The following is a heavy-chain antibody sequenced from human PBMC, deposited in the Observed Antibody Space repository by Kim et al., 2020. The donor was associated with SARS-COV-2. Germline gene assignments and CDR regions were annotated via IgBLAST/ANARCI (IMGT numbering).Heavy chain of an antibody. V-gene: IGHV3-7*03. J-gene: IGHJ1*01. CDR2: ISGDGSRQ. D-gene: IGHD1-1*01. Sequence: GGSLRLSCVASGFSFSSSWMSWVRQAPGKGPEWVASISGDGSRQNYVDSLKGRFTISRDNSKNSLYLQTDSLRADDTAVYHCLRGYPIPGFWDKGTLVT. CDR3: LRGYPIPGF. CDR1: GFSFSSSW.